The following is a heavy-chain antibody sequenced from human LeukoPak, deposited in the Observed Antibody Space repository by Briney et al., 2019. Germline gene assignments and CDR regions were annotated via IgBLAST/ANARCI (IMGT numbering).Heavy chain of an antibody. V-gene: IGHV1-18*01. J-gene: IGHJ4*02. Sequence: ASVKVSCKASGYTFTSYGISWVRQAPGQGLEWMGWISAYNGNTNYAQKFQGWVTMTRDTSISTAYMELSRLRSDDTAVYYCAGGPDTAMVAFDYWGQGTLVTVSS. CDR3: AGGPDTAMVAFDY. CDR1: GYTFTSYG. CDR2: ISAYNGNT. D-gene: IGHD5-18*01.